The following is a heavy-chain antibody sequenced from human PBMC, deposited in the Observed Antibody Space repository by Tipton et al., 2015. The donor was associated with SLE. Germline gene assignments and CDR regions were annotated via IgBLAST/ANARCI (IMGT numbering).Heavy chain of an antibody. V-gene: IGHV4-31*03. Sequence: TLSLTCTVSGDSISSDGYHWSWIRQRPGKGLEWIGYISYSGGTYYTPSLESRVVISRDTSKNQISLRLTSVTSADTAVYYCVREELKLDCAGVCPLYFDHCGQGTLVTGSS. CDR2: ISYSGGT. CDR3: VREELKLDCAGVCPLYFDH. J-gene: IGHJ4*02. D-gene: IGHD2-21*02. CDR1: GDSISSDGYH.